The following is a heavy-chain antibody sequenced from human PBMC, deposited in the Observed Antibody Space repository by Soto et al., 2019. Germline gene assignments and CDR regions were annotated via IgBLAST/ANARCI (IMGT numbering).Heavy chain of an antibody. CDR1: GGSISSNY. Sequence: SETLSLTCAVSGGSISSNYWWNWIRQSPGKGLEWIVSVSSTGSTVYNPSLTSRVTVSLDTSKNQFSLTLNSVTAADTAVYHCACGVGIPHQNREFDFWGQTILVTVFS. CDR2: VSSTGST. J-gene: IGHJ4*02. V-gene: IGHV4-59*01. D-gene: IGHD2-2*02. CDR3: ACGVGIPHQNREFDF.